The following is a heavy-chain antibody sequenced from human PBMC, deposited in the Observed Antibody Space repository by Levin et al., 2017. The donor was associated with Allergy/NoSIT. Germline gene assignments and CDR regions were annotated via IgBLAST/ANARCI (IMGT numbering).Heavy chain of an antibody. J-gene: IGHJ6*02. V-gene: IGHV3-13*01. CDR3: ARSDEGGMDV. Sequence: GGSLRLSCAASGFTFSSYDMHWVRHATGKGLEWVSAIGTAGDTYYPGSVKGRFTISRENAKNTLYLQMNSLRAGDTAVYYCARSDEGGMDVWGQGTTVTVSS. CDR1: GFTFSSYD. CDR2: IGTAGDT.